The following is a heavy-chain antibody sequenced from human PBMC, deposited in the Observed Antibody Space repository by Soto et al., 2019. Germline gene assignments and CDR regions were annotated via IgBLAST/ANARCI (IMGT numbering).Heavy chain of an antibody. V-gene: IGHV4-34*01. J-gene: IGHJ6*03. D-gene: IGHD2-15*01. Sequence: SETLSLTCAVYGGSFSGYYWSWIRQPPGKGLEWIGEINHSGSTNYNPSLKSRVTISVDTSKNKFSLKLSSVTAADTAVYYCARAPSDIVVVVAAHYMDVWGKGTTVTVSS. CDR3: ARAPSDIVVVVAAHYMDV. CDR2: INHSGST. CDR1: GGSFSGYY.